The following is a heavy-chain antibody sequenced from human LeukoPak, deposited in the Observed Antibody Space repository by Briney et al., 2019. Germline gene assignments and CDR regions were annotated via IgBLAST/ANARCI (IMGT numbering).Heavy chain of an antibody. D-gene: IGHD3-22*01. V-gene: IGHV4-4*07. CDR2: IYTSGST. CDR1: GGSISSYY. CDR3: ARDSSYYDSSGYPDY. Sequence: SETLSLTCTVSGGSISSYYWSWIRQPAGKGLEWIGRIYTSGSTNYTPSLKSRVTMSVDTSKNQFSLKLSSVTAADTAVYYCARDSSYYDSSGYPDYWGQGTLVTVPS. J-gene: IGHJ4*02.